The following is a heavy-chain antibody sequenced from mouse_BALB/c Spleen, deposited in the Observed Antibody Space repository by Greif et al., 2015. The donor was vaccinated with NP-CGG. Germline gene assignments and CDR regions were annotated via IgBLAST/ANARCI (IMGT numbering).Heavy chain of an antibody. D-gene: IGHD1-1*01. J-gene: IGHJ3*01. CDR2: INPNNGGT. V-gene: IGHV1-18*01. CDR1: GYTFTEYT. Sequence: EVQLVESGPELVKPGASVKISCKTSGYTFTEYTMHWVKQSHGKSLEWIGGINPNNGGTSYNQKFKGKATLTVDKSSSTAYMELRSLTSEDSAVYYCARCYYGSSYGFAYWGQGTLVTVSA. CDR3: ARCYYGSSYGFAY.